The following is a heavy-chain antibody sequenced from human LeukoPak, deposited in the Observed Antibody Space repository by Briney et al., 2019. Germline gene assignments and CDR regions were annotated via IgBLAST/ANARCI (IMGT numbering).Heavy chain of an antibody. V-gene: IGHV3-9*01. J-gene: IGHJ3*02. CDR3: AKDRGLGMIVVVSAFDI. CDR1: GFTFDDYA. CDR2: ISWNSGSI. Sequence: PGRSLRLSCAASGFTFDDYAMPWVRQAPGKGLEWVSGISWNSGSIGYADSVKGRFTISRDNAKNSLYLQMNSLRAEDTALYYCAKDRGLGMIVVVSAFDIWGQGTMVTVSS. D-gene: IGHD3-22*01.